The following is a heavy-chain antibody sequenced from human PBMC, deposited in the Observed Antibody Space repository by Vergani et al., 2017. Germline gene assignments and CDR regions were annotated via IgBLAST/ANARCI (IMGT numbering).Heavy chain of an antibody. V-gene: IGHV4-34*11. Sequence: QVQLQQWGAGLLKPSETLSLTCAVYGGSFSGYYWSWIRQPPGKGLEWIGYIYYSGSTNYNPSLKSRVTRSVDTSKNQFSLKLSSVTAADTAVYYCARVGSPGICDYGGQGTLVTVSS. CDR1: GGSFSGYY. J-gene: IGHJ4*02. CDR3: ARVGSPGICDY. CDR2: IYYSGST. D-gene: IGHD1-14*01.